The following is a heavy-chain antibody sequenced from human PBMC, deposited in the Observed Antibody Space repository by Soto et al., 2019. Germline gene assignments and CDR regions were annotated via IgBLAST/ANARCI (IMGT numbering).Heavy chain of an antibody. CDR1: GFTFSSYA. D-gene: IGHD3-16*02. J-gene: IGHJ4*02. Sequence: QVQLVESGGGVVQPGRSLRLSCAASGFTFSSYAMHWVRQAPGKGLEGVAVISYDGSDKYYADSVKGRFTISRDNSKNTLNLQRNSLRADDTAVYYGAKGLGELSPESYDYWGQGTLITVSS. CDR3: AKGLGELSPESYDY. V-gene: IGHV3-30*18. CDR2: ISYDGSDK.